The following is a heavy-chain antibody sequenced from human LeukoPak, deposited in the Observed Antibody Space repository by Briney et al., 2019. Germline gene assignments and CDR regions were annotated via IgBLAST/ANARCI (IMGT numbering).Heavy chain of an antibody. Sequence: GGSVRLSCAASGFTFSSYTMQGVRQARGKGLEWGAVIPYDGSNKYYGDSVKGRFTISRDNSKTTPYLQKNSLTPQEAAEYYCARGAAVAGILYYFDYWGRGTLVTVSS. CDR2: IPYDGSNK. CDR1: GFTFSSYT. J-gene: IGHJ4*02. V-gene: IGHV3-30-3*01. CDR3: ARGAAVAGILYYFDY. D-gene: IGHD6-19*01.